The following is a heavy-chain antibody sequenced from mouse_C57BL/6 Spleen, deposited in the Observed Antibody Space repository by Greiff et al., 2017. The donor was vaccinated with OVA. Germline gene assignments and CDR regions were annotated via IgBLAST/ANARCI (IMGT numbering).Heavy chain of an antibody. V-gene: IGHV5-4*01. Sequence: EVKLMESGGGLVKPGGSLKLSCAASGFTFSSYAMSWVRQTPEKRLEWVATISDGGSYTYYPDNVKGRFTISRDNAKNNLYLQMSHLKSEDTAMYYCARDSWDYFDYWGQGTTLTVSS. D-gene: IGHD1-1*01. CDR1: GFTFSSYA. CDR2: ISDGGSYT. CDR3: ARDSWDYFDY. J-gene: IGHJ2*01.